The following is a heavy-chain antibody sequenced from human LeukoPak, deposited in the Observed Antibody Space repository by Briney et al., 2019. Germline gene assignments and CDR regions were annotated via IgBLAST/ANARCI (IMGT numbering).Heavy chain of an antibody. CDR1: GFTFSSYW. D-gene: IGHD6-13*01. Sequence: GGSLRLSCEASGFTFSSYWMSWVRQAPGKGLEWVANIKQDGSEKYYVDSVKGRFTISRDNAKNSLYLQMNSLRAEDTAVYYCARAIDSSFDYWGQGTLVTVSS. CDR2: IKQDGSEK. J-gene: IGHJ4*02. V-gene: IGHV3-7*01. CDR3: ARAIDSSFDY.